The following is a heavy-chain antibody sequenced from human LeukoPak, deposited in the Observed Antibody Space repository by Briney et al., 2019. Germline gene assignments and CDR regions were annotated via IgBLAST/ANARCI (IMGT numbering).Heavy chain of an antibody. D-gene: IGHD2-21*01. CDR3: ARGEGVVKFDY. CDR1: GGSFSGYY. Sequence: PSETLSLTCAVYGGSFSGYYWSWIRQPPGKGLEGIGEINHSGSTNYNPSLKSRVTISVDTSKKQFSLKLNSVSAADTAVYYCARGEGVVKFDYWGQGILVTVSS. V-gene: IGHV4-34*01. CDR2: INHSGST. J-gene: IGHJ4*02.